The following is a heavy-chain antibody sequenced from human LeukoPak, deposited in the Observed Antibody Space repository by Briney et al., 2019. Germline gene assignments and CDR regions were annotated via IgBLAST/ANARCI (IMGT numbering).Heavy chain of an antibody. Sequence: GGSLRLSCAASGFTFSTYSMNWVRQAPGKGLEWVSYISSSSSTIYYADSVKGRFTISRDNVKNSLYLQMNSLRAEDTAVYYCARGSTYYDSSGQVPFDYWGQGTLVTVSS. CDR3: ARGSTYYDSSGQVPFDY. CDR1: GFTFSTYS. J-gene: IGHJ4*02. D-gene: IGHD3-22*01. V-gene: IGHV3-48*01. CDR2: ISSSSSTI.